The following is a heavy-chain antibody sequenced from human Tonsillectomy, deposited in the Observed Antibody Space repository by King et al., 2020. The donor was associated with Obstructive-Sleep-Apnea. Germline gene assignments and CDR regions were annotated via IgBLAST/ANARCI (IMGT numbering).Heavy chain of an antibody. J-gene: IGHJ4*02. V-gene: IGHV1-2*02. Sequence: QLGQSGAEVKKPGASVKVSCKASGYTFTGYYIHWVRQGPGQGLEWRGWIKPNSGGTKYAQKFQGRVTMTSDTSISTAYMELTRLISDDTAVYYCATVAVSTATFYFYYWGQGTLVTVSS. D-gene: IGHD4-17*01. CDR3: ATVAVSTATFYFYY. CDR2: IKPNSGGT. CDR1: GYTFTGYY.